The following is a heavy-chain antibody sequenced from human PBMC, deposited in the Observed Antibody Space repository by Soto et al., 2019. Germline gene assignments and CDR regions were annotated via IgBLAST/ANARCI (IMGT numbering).Heavy chain of an antibody. CDR2: ISGSGGST. CDR1: GFTFSSYA. D-gene: IGHD2-2*01. V-gene: IGHV3-23*01. J-gene: IGHJ4*02. Sequence: PGGSLRLSCAASGFTFSSYAMSWVRQAPGKGLEWVSAISGSGGSTYYADSVKGRFTISRDNSKNTLYLQMNSLRAEDTAVYYCAKGRGYCSSTRCYVGSAYWGQGTLVTVSS. CDR3: AKGRGYCSSTRCYVGSAY.